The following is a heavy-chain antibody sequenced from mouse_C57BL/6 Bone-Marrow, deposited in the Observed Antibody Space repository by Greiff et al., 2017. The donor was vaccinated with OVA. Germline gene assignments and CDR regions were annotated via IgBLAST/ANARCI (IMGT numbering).Heavy chain of an antibody. J-gene: IGHJ1*03. Sequence: EVQGVESGGGLVKPGGSLKLSCAASGFTFSDYGMHWVRQAPEKGLEWVAYISSGSSTIYYADTVKGRFTISRDNAKNTLFLQMTILRSEDTAMYYCAMLAARYFDVWGTGTTVTVSS. CDR1: GFTFSDYG. V-gene: IGHV5-17*01. CDR2: ISSGSSTI. CDR3: AMLAARYFDV.